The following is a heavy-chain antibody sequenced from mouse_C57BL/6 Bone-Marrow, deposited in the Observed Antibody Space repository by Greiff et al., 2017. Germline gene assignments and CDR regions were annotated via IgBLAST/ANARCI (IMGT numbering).Heavy chain of an antibody. Sequence: QVQLQQSGPELVKPGASVKISCKASGYAFSSSWMNWVKQRPGKGLEWIGRIYPGDGDTNYNGKFKGKATLTADKSSSTAYMQLSSLTSEDSAVYFCARQGGSPCWGQETLVTVSA. D-gene: IGHD3-1*01. J-gene: IGHJ3*01. V-gene: IGHV1-82*01. CDR2: IYPGDGDT. CDR3: ARQGGSPC. CDR1: GYAFSSSW.